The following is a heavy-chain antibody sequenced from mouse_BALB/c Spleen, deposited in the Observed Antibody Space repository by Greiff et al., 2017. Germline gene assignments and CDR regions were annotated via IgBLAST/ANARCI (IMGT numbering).Heavy chain of an antibody. D-gene: IGHD2-1*01. CDR1: GYAFTNYL. CDR3: ARGHYGNPWFAY. Sequence: QVQLQQSGAELVRPGTSVKVSCKASGYAFTNYLIEWVKQRPGQGLEWIGVINPGSGGTNYNEKFKGKATLTADKSSSTAYMQLSSLTSDDSAVYFCARGHYGNPWFAYWGQGTLVTVSA. V-gene: IGHV1-54*03. CDR2: INPGSGGT. J-gene: IGHJ3*01.